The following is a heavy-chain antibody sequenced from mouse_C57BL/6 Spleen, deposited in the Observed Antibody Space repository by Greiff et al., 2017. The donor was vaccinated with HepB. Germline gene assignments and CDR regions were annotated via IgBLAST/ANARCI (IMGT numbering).Heavy chain of an antibody. CDR1: GFTFSDYY. Sequence: DVHLVESEGGLVQPGSSMKLSCTASGFTFSDYYMAWVRQVPEKGLEWVANINYDGSSTYYLDSLKSRFIISRDNAKNILYLQMSSLKSEDTATYYCAKEEGYDYDEGWYFDVWGTGTTVTVSS. V-gene: IGHV5-16*01. D-gene: IGHD2-4*01. CDR3: AKEEGYDYDEGWYFDV. CDR2: INYDGSST. J-gene: IGHJ1*03.